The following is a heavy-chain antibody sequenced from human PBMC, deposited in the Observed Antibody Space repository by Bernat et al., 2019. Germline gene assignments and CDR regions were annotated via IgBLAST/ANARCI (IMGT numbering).Heavy chain of an antibody. J-gene: IGHJ3*02. CDR3: SSAGGGRSWGADAFDI. V-gene: IGHV3-23*01. CDR2: ISGSGGST. D-gene: IGHD3-16*01. CDR1: GFTFSSYA. Sequence: EVQLLESGGGLVQPGGSLRLSCAASGFTFSSYAMSWVRQAPGKGLEWVSAISGSGGSTYYADSVKGRFTISRDNSKNTLYLKMNSLRAEGTAVYYCSSAGGGRSWGADAFDIWGQGTMVTVSS.